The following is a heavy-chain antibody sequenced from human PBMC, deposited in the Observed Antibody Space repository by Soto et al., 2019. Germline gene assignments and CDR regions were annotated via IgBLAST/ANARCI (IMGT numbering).Heavy chain of an antibody. CDR3: ARDGRYCSSTSCAGVYNWFDP. Sequence: PSETLSLTCTVSGGSISNYYWSWIRQPPGKGLESIGYIYYSGSTYYNPSLKSRVTISVDTSKNQFSLKLSSVTAADTAVYYCARDGRYCSSTSCAGVYNWFDPWGQGTLVTVSS. CDR2: IYYSGST. CDR1: GGSISNYY. D-gene: IGHD2-2*01. V-gene: IGHV4-59*12. J-gene: IGHJ5*02.